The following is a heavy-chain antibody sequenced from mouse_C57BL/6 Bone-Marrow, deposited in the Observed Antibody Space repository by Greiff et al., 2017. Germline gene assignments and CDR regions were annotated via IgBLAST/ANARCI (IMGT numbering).Heavy chain of an antibody. CDR1: GYTFTSYW. CDR3: ASITTVVATPYYYAMDY. Sequence: QVQLKQPGAELVKPGASVKLSCKASGYTFTSYWMHWVKQRPGRGLEWIGRIDPNSGGTKYNEKYKSKATLTVDKPSSTAYMQLSSLTSEDSAVYYCASITTVVATPYYYAMDYWGQGTSVTVSS. CDR2: IDPNSGGT. D-gene: IGHD1-1*01. J-gene: IGHJ4*01. V-gene: IGHV1-72*01.